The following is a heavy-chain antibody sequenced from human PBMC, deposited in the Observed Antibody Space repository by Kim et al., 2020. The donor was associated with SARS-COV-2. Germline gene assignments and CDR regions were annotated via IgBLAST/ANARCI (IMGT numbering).Heavy chain of an antibody. D-gene: IGHD1-26*01. CDR3: AKTTVGATGYGMDV. V-gene: IGHV3-23*01. J-gene: IGHJ6*02. Sequence: ADSVKGRFTISRDNSKNTLYLQMNSLRAEDTAVYYCAKTTVGATGYGMDVWGQGTTVTVSS.